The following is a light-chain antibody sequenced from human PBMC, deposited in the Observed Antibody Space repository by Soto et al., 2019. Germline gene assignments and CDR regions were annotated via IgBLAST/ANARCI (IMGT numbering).Light chain of an antibody. J-gene: IGKJ4*01. CDR2: WAS. Sequence: DIVMTQSPDSLAVSLGERSTINCKSSQSVLYSSNNKNYLAWYQQKPGQPPKLLIYWASTRESGVPDRFSGSGSGTDFTLTISSLQAEDVVVYYCQQYYSTPPTFGGGTKVDIK. CDR1: QSVLYSSNNKNY. CDR3: QQYYSTPPT. V-gene: IGKV4-1*01.